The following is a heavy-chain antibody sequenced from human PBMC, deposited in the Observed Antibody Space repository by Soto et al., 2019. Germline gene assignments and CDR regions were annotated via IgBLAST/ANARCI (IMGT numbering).Heavy chain of an antibody. J-gene: IGHJ6*03. CDR2: IYHSGST. V-gene: IGHV4-4*02. CDR1: SGSISSSNW. Sequence: SETLSLTCAVSSGSISSSNWWSWVRQPPGKGLEWIGEIYHSGSTNYNPSLKSRVTISVDKSKNQFSLKLSSVTAADTAVYYCARGGREQGAQYYYYYMDVWGKGTTVTVSS. D-gene: IGHD1-1*01. CDR3: ARGGREQGAQYYYYYMDV.